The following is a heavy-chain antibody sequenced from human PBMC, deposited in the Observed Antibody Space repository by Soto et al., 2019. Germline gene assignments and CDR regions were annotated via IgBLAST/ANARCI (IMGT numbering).Heavy chain of an antibody. V-gene: IGHV3-21*01. J-gene: IGHJ5*02. CDR1: GFTFSSYS. D-gene: IGHD2-15*01. CDR2: ISSSSSYI. CDR3: AGKGCSGGSCYSMNWFDP. Sequence: GGSLRLSCAASGFTFSSYSMNWVRQAPGKELELVSSISSSSSYIYYADSVKGRFTISRDNAKNSLYLQMNSLRAEDTAVYYCAGKGCSGGSCYSMNWFDPWGQGTLVTVSS.